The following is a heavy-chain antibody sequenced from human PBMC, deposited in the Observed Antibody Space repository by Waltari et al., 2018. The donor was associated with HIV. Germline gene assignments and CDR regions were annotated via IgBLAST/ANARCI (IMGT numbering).Heavy chain of an antibody. D-gene: IGHD6-6*01. CDR2: IYYRGST. CDR1: HGSISGYY. J-gene: IGHJ5*02. CDR3: VRGRQYISSSWFDP. V-gene: IGHV4-59*01. Sequence: QVQLQESGPGLVKPSETLSLTCTVSHGSISGYYWSWIRQPPGKGRDLIGHIYYRGSTHSTPPLQRRFTISVDTSKNQFSRRLSAVTAADTAVYYCVRGRQYISSSWFDPWGQGTLVTVSS.